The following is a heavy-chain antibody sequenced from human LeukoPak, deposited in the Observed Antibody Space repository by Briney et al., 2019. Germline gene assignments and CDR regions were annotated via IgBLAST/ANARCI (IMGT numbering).Heavy chain of an antibody. CDR3: ARSNYVWDY. D-gene: IGHD3-16*01. V-gene: IGHV3-48*01. Sequence: PEGSLRLSCAASGFTFSSYGMHWVRQAPGKGLEWVSYISSSGTTIYYADSVKGRFTISRDNAKNSLYLQMNSLRAEDTAVYYCARSNYVWDYWGQGTLVTVSS. CDR2: ISSSGTTI. CDR1: GFTFSSYG. J-gene: IGHJ4*02.